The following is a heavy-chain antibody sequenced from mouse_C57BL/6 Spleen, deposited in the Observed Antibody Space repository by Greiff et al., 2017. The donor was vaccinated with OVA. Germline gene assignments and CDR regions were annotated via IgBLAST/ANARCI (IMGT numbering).Heavy chain of an antibody. D-gene: IGHD1-1*01. Sequence: DVKLQESGPGLVKPSQSLSLTCSVTGYSITSGYYWNWIRQFPGNKLEWMGYISYDGSNNYNPSLKNRISITRDTSKNQFFLKLNSVTTEDTATYYCARGLTYYGSSPFAYWGQGTLVTVSA. CDR3: ARGLTYYGSSPFAY. V-gene: IGHV3-6*01. CDR1: GYSITSGYY. J-gene: IGHJ3*01. CDR2: ISYDGSN.